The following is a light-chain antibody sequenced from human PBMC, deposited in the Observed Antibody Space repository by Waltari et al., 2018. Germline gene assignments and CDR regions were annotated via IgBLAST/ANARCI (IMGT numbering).Light chain of an antibody. V-gene: IGKV3-15*01. CDR2: GAS. CDR3: QQYYRWWT. J-gene: IGKJ1*01. CDR1: QSISSD. Sequence: EIVMTPSPATLSVSPGDRATLSCRASQSISSDLAWYQQKPGQAPRLLIYGASTRATGIPDRFSGSGSGTEFTLTISSLQSEDFAVYYCQQYYRWWTFGLGTKVERK.